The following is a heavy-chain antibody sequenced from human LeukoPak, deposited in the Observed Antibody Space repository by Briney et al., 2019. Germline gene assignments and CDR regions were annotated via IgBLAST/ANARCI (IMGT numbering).Heavy chain of an antibody. D-gene: IGHD5-18*01. J-gene: IGHJ4*02. CDR2: IRSDGTNK. CDR3: AKDQGAYSYDRD. CDR1: EFTFSSNW. Sequence: GGSLRLSCAASEFTFSSNWMSWVRQAPGKGLEWVAFIRSDGTNKYYADSVKGRFTISRDSPKNTLYLQMNSLRAEDTAVYYCAKDQGAYSYDRDWGQGTLVTVSS. V-gene: IGHV3-30*02.